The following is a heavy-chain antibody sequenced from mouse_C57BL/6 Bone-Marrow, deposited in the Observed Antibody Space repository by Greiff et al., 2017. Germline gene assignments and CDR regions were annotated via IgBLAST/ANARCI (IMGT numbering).Heavy chain of an antibody. CDR1: GYTFTSYW. D-gene: IGHD2-5*01. V-gene: IGHV1-55*01. CDR2: IYPGSGST. Sequence: QVQLQQPGAELVKPGASVKMSCKASGYTFTSYWITWVKQRPGQGLEWIGEIYPGSGSTNYNEKFKSKATLTVDTTSSTAYVQLSSLTSEDSAVYDCARPYYSSCRYFDVWGKGTTVTVSS. J-gene: IGHJ1*03. CDR3: ARPYYSSCRYFDV.